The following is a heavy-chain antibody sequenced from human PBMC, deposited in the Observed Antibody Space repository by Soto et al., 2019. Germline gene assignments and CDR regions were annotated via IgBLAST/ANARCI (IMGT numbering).Heavy chain of an antibody. V-gene: IGHV2-5*02. CDR1: GFSLITRGMC. Sequence: SGRTLVNPTQTLTLTCTFSGFSLITRGMCVAWIGQPPGKPLEWLALIYWDDEKRYSPSLKSRLTITKDTSKNQVVLIMSNMDPVDTATYYCAHRRPNWGYFDYWGQGTLVTVSS. CDR3: AHRRPNWGYFDY. J-gene: IGHJ4*02. CDR2: IYWDDEK. D-gene: IGHD7-27*01.